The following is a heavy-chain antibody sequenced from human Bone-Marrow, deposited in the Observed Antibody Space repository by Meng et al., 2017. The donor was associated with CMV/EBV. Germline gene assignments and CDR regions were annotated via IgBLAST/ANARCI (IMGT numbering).Heavy chain of an antibody. J-gene: IGHJ5*02. Sequence: CKASGYTFHSYGISWVRQAPGQGLEWMGWISAYNGNTNYAQKLQGRVTMTTDTSTSTAYMELRSLRSDDTAVYYCARATNWNDWFDPWGQGTLVTVSS. CDR3: ARATNWNDWFDP. D-gene: IGHD1-1*01. CDR2: ISAYNGNT. V-gene: IGHV1-18*01. CDR1: GYTFHSYG.